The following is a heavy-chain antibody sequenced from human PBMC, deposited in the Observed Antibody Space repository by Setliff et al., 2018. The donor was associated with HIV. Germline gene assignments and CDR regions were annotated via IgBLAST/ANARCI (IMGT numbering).Heavy chain of an antibody. CDR1: GGSISSSSYY. CDR2: IYYSGST. CDR3: AREEDYNFGEGSRTISVALDI. V-gene: IGHV4-39*07. J-gene: IGHJ3*02. Sequence: KASETLSLTCTVSGGSISSSSYYWGWIRQPPGKGLEWIGSIYYSGSTNYNPSLKSRVTISVDPSKTQISLTLSPVTAADTAVSYCAREEDYNFGEGSRTISVALDIWGQGTMVTVSS. D-gene: IGHD3-3*01.